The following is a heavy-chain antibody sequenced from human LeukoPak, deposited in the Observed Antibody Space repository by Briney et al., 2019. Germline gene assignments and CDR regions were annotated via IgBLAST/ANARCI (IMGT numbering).Heavy chain of an antibody. CDR3: ARVSRIAARPGDAFDI. Sequence: SETLSLTCTVSGGSISSGGYYWSWIRQPPGKGLEWIGYIYHSERTYYNPSLKSRVSISVDRSKNQFSLKLSSVTAADTAVYYCARVSRIAARPGDAFDIWGQGTMVTVSS. V-gene: IGHV4-30-2*01. J-gene: IGHJ3*02. CDR1: GGSISSGGYY. D-gene: IGHD6-6*01. CDR2: IYHSERT.